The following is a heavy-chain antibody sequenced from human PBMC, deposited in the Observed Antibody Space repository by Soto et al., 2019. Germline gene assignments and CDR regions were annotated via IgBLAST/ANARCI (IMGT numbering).Heavy chain of an antibody. J-gene: IGHJ6*02. CDR2: LNEDGSFT. CDR1: EFTFSSYW. Sequence: GGSLRLSCVASEFTFSSYWMHWVRQVPGKGLVWVSRLNEDGSFTSYADSVKGRFTIFRDNAKKTLYLEMNSLRAEDSAVYYCGRDLSGRADVWGQGTTVTVS. D-gene: IGHD3-10*01. V-gene: IGHV3-74*01. CDR3: GRDLSGRADV.